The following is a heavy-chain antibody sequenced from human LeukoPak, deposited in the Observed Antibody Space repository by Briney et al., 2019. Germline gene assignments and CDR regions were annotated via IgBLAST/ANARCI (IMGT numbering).Heavy chain of an antibody. J-gene: IGHJ4*02. V-gene: IGHV1-69*05. CDR1: GGTFSSYA. D-gene: IGHD3-16*02. CDR2: IIPIFGTA. CDR3: ARGLRLGVLSSPGY. Sequence: SVKVSCKASGGTFSSYAISWVRQAPGQGLKWMGGIIPIFGTANYAQKFQGRVTITTDESTSTAYMELSSLRSKDTAVYYCARGLRLGVLSSPGYWGQGTLVTVSS.